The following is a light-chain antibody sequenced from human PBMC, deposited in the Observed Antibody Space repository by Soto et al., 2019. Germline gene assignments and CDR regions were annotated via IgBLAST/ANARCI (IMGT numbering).Light chain of an antibody. J-gene: IGKJ1*01. V-gene: IGKV3-20*01. CDR3: QQYGSSSWT. CDR1: QSVSSSY. Sequence: EIVLTQSPGTLSSSPGERATLSCRASQSVSSSYLAWYRQKPGQAPRLLIYAASSRATGIPDRFSGSGSGTDFNLTISRLEAEDFAVYYCQQYGSSSWTFGQGTKVEFK. CDR2: AAS.